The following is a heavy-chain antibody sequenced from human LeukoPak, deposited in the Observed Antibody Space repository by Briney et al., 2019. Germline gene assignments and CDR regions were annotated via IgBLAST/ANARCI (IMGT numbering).Heavy chain of an antibody. V-gene: IGHV3-7*01. CDR1: GFTFSSFW. J-gene: IGHJ4*02. CDR2: IERDGSKK. Sequence: PGGSLRLSCAASGFTFSSFWMTWVRQAPGKGLEWVANIERDGSKKTYVDSVKGRSTISRDNAKNSLYLQMSSLRAEDTAVYYCATAPAAADSWWGQGTLVAVSS. CDR3: ATAPAAADSW. D-gene: IGHD6-13*01.